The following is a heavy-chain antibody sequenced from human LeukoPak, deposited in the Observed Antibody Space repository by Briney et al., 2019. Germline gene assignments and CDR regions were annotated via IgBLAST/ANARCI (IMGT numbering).Heavy chain of an antibody. CDR3: ARDREARFFDY. CDR1: GFTFRNYA. CDR2: IWYDGSNK. V-gene: IGHV3-33*08. J-gene: IGHJ4*02. D-gene: IGHD1-26*01. Sequence: GGSLRLSCAASGFTFRNYAMHWVRQAPGKGLEWVAVIWYDGSNKYYADSVKGRFTISRDNSKNTLYLQMDSLRAEDTAVYYCARDREARFFDYWGQGTRVTVSS.